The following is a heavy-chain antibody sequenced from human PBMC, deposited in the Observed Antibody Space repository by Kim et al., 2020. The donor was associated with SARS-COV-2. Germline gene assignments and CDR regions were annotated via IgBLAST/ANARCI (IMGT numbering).Heavy chain of an antibody. D-gene: IGHD6-13*01. J-gene: IGHJ5*02. CDR1: GGSISSYY. CDR2: IYYSGST. Sequence: SETLSLTCTVSGGSISSYYWSWIRQPPGKGLEWIGYIYYSGSTNYNPSLKSRVTISVDTSKNKFSLKLSSVTAADTAVYYCASCPYGTTWYPTWLDPWGQGTLVTVSS. V-gene: IGHV4-59*01. CDR3: ASCPYGTTWYPTWLDP.